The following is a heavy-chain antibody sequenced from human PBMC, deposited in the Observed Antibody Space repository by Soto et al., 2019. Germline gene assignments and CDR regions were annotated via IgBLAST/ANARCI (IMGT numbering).Heavy chain of an antibody. Sequence: QVQLVQSGAEVKKPGASVKVSCKASGHTFTTYDINWVRQATGQGLEWMGWMNPNSGNTGYAQKFQDRVTMTRDNSINTAYLELSSLTSDDTAVYYCARGPYCSSTGCRRWVWFDPWGQGTPVTVSS. D-gene: IGHD2-2*01. J-gene: IGHJ5*02. CDR3: ARGPYCSSTGCRRWVWFDP. CDR2: MNPNSGNT. V-gene: IGHV1-8*01. CDR1: GHTFTTYD.